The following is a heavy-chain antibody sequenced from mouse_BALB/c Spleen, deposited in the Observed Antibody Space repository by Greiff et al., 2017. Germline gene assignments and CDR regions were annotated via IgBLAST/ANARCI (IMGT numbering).Heavy chain of an antibody. CDR3: TRNYGYAWFAY. Sequence: VQLQQSGTVLARPGASVKMSCKASGYTFTSYWMHWVKQRPGQGLEWIGAIYPGNSDTSYNQKFKGKAKLTAVTSTSTAYMELSSLTNEDSAVYYCTRNYGYAWFAYWGQGTLVTVSA. V-gene: IGHV1-5*01. J-gene: IGHJ3*01. CDR1: GYTFTSYW. D-gene: IGHD1-2*01. CDR2: IYPGNSDT.